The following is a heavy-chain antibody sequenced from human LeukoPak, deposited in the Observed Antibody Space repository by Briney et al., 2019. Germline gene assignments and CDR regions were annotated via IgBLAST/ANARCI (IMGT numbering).Heavy chain of an antibody. D-gene: IGHD3-22*01. CDR1: GFTFRTFT. CDR2: INSASNFI. CDR3: ARDSPYYFDSNGDYVSNY. V-gene: IGHV3-21*01. Sequence: KRGKSLKISCAASGFTFRTFTMNWVRQAPGKGLEWVSSINSASNFIYYADSVKGRFTISRDNAKNSLYLQMSSLKVEDTAVYYCARDSPYYFDSNGDYVSNYWGQGALVTVSS. J-gene: IGHJ4*02.